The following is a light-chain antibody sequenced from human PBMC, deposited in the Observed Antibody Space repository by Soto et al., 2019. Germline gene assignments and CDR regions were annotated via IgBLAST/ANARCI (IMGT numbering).Light chain of an antibody. CDR3: QVWDRSSDHYV. V-gene: IGLV3-21*02. CDR2: DDS. J-gene: IGLJ1*01. CDR1: TIGSKS. Sequence: SYELTQPPSVSVAPGQTSRITCGGNTIGSKSVHWYQQKPGQAPVLVFYDDSDRPSGIPERFSGSNYGNTATLTISRVEAGDEADYYCQVWDRSSDHYVFGTGTKLTVL.